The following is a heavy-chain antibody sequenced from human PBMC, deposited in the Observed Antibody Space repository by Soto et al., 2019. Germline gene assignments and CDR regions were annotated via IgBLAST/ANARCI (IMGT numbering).Heavy chain of an antibody. CDR1: GFTFSSYG. CDR2: ISYDGSNK. CDR3: AKEYYDFWSGSYNWFDP. D-gene: IGHD3-3*01. V-gene: IGHV3-30*18. Sequence: GGSLRLSCAASGFTFSSYGMHWVRQAPGKGLEWVAVISYDGSNKYYADSVKGRFTISRDNSKNTLYLQMNSLRAEDTAVYYCAKEYYDFWSGSYNWFDPWGQGTLVTVSS. J-gene: IGHJ5*02.